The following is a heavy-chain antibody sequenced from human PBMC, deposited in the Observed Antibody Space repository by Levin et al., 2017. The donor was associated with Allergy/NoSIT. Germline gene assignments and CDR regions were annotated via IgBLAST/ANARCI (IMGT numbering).Heavy chain of an antibody. J-gene: IGHJ4*02. CDR3: ARDRDGGNFPVDY. CDR1: GFTFSDYY. CDR2: ISSSGSTI. V-gene: IGHV3-11*01. D-gene: IGHD4-23*01. Sequence: LSLTCAASGFTFSDYYMSWIRQAPGKGLEWVSYISSSGSTIYYADSVKGRFTISRDNAKNSLYLQMNSLRAEDTAVYYCARDRDGGNFPVDYWGQGTLVTVSS.